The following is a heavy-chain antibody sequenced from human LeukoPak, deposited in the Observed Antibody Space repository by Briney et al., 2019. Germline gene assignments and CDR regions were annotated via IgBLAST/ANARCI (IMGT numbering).Heavy chain of an antibody. J-gene: IGHJ4*02. Sequence: GASVKVSCKASGYTFTGYYMHWVRQAPGQGLEWMGWINPHSGGTKYAQQFQGRVTMTRDTSIGIAYMELFRLRSDDTAVYYCSRVGGDSGRGWDPADYWGQGTLVSVSS. V-gene: IGHV1-2*02. CDR2: INPHSGGT. D-gene: IGHD4-17*01. CDR1: GYTFTGYY. CDR3: SRVGGDSGRGWDPADY.